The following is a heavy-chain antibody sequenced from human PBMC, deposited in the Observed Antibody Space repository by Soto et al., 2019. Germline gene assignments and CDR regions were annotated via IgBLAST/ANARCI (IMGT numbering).Heavy chain of an antibody. CDR3: ARGSPYDFWSGYYGWGWTRYGMDV. CDR1: GYTFTSYG. Sequence: QVQLVQSGAEVKKPGASVKVSCKASGYTFTSYGISWVRQAPGQGLEWMGWISAYNGNTNYAQKLQGRVTMTTDTSTSTAYMELRSLRSDDTAVYYCARGSPYDFWSGYYGWGWTRYGMDVWGQGTTVTVSS. J-gene: IGHJ6*02. D-gene: IGHD3-3*01. CDR2: ISAYNGNT. V-gene: IGHV1-18*04.